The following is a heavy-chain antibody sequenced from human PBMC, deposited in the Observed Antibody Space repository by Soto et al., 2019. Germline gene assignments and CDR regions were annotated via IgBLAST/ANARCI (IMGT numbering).Heavy chain of an antibody. J-gene: IGHJ6*02. Sequence: HPGGSLRLSCAASGFTFSSYWMSWVRQAPGKGLEWVANIKQDGSEKYYVDSVKGRFTISRDNAKNSLYLQMNSLRAEDTAVYYCARDLYSYGDDYYYYGMDVWGQGTTVTVSS. CDR2: IKQDGSEK. CDR3: ARDLYSYGDDYYYYGMDV. CDR1: GFTFSSYW. V-gene: IGHV3-7*01. D-gene: IGHD5-18*01.